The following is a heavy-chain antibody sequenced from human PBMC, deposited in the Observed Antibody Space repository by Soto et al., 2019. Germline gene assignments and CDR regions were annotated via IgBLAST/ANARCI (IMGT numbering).Heavy chain of an antibody. J-gene: IGHJ3*02. D-gene: IGHD3-3*01. CDR1: GFTFSGSA. Sequence: EVQLVESGGGLVQPGGSLKLSCAASGFTFSGSAMHWVRQASGKGLEWVGRIRSKTNSYATAYAASVEGRFTIFKEYSKNNGVLQNEKPENEGPAGYFCNKSGFLGAFEILGQGTMVTVSS. CDR2: IRSKTNSYAT. CDR3: NKSGFLGAFEI. V-gene: IGHV3-73*01.